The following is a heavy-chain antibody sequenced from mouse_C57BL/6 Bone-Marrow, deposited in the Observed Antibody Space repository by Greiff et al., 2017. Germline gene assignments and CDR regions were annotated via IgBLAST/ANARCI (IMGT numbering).Heavy chain of an antibody. CDR1: GYTFTDYY. Sequence: QVQLKESGAELVKPGASVKISCKASGYTFTDYYINWVKQRPGQGLEWIGKIGPGSGSTYYNETFKGKATLTADKSSSTAYMKLSSLTSEDSAVYFCAREGHYYCGSSYAWFAYWGQGTLVTVSA. CDR2: IGPGSGST. CDR3: AREGHYYCGSSYAWFAY. J-gene: IGHJ3*01. V-gene: IGHV1-77*01. D-gene: IGHD1-1*01.